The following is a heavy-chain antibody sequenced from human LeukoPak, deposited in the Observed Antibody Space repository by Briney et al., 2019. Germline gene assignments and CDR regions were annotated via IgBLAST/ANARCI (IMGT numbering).Heavy chain of an antibody. CDR2: ISSSSSTI. V-gene: IGHV3-48*04. J-gene: IGHJ4*02. CDR1: GFTFSSYS. Sequence: GGSLRLSCAASGFTFSSYSIDCVRQAPGKGLEWLSYISSSSSTIYYAGSVKGRFTISRDNAKNSLYLQMNSLRAEDTAVYYCARVWSSGYTKDYWGQGTLVTVSS. CDR3: ARVWSSGYTKDY. D-gene: IGHD3-22*01.